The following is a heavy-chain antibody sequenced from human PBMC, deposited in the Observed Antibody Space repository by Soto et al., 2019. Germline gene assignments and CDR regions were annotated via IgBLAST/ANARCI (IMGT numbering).Heavy chain of an antibody. CDR2: ISNSGSTI. J-gene: IGHJ6*02. Sequence: GGSLRLSCAASGSTLRSYEMNWVRQAPGKGLEWVSYISNSGSTIYYADSVKGRFTISRDNAKNSLYLQMNSLRAEDTAVYYCARDKGYYYGMDVWGQGTTVTVSS. V-gene: IGHV3-48*03. CDR3: ARDKGYYYGMDV. CDR1: GSTLRSYE.